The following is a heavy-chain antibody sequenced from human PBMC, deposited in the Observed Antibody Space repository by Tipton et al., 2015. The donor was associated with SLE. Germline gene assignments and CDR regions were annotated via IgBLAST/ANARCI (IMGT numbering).Heavy chain of an antibody. Sequence: TLSLTCSVSGVSLIRGSYFWPWIRQPAGKGLEWVGHIFSTGITDYNPSLKSRVSISADTSKNQFSLNLDSMTAADTAVYYCARDSHTDYGDFYVDSWGQGTLVTVSS. CDR2: IFSTGIT. V-gene: IGHV4-61*09. D-gene: IGHD4-17*01. CDR1: GVSLIRGSYF. CDR3: ARDSHTDYGDFYVDS. J-gene: IGHJ4*02.